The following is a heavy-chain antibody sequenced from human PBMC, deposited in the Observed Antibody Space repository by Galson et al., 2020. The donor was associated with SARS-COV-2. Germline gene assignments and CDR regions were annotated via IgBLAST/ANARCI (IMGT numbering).Heavy chain of an antibody. D-gene: IGHD3-22*01. Sequence: SETLSLTCAVSGYSISSGYYWGWIRQPPGKGLEWIGSIYHSGSTYYNPSLKSRVTISVDTSKNQFSLKLSSVTAADTAVYYCASTRWHYDSSGYYSYYFDYWGQGTLVTVSS. CDR3: ASTRWHYDSSGYYSYYFDY. CDR1: GYSISSGYY. V-gene: IGHV4-38-2*01. CDR2: IYHSGST. J-gene: IGHJ4*02.